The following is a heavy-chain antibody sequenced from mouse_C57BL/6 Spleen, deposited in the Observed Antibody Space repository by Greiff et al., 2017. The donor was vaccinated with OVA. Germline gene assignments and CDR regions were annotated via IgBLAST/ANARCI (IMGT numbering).Heavy chain of an antibody. D-gene: IGHD2-10*02. CDR2: ISSGSSTI. J-gene: IGHJ4*01. Sequence: DVMLVESGGGLVKPGGSLKLSCAASGFTFSDYGMHWVRQAPEKGLEWVAYISSGSSTIYYADTVKGRFTISRDNAKNTLFLQMTSLRSEDTAMYYCARGRVWSFYAMDYWGQGTSVTVSS. CDR3: ARGRVWSFYAMDY. CDR1: GFTFSDYG. V-gene: IGHV5-17*01.